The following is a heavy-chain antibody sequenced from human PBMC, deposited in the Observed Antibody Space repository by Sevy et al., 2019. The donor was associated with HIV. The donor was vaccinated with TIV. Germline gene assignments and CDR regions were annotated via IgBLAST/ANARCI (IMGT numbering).Heavy chain of an antibody. CDR1: GFTFRTYA. D-gene: IGHD3-22*01. J-gene: IGHJ4*02. V-gene: IGHV3-23*01. CDR3: AKEGGGYNYDSSGLLDN. CDR2: ISGSGAST. Sequence: GGSLRLSCAASGFTFRTYAMTWVRQAPGKGLDWVSAISGSGASTYYADSVKGRFTISRDNSKNTLYRQMNSLRAEDTAVYYCAKEGGGYNYDSSGLLDNWGQGTLVTVSS.